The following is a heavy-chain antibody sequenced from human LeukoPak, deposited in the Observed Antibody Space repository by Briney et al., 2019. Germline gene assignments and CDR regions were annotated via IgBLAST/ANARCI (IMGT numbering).Heavy chain of an antibody. D-gene: IGHD4-17*01. CDR2: ISGSGGST. J-gene: IGHJ4*02. Sequence: GGSLRLSCAASGFTFSRYAMSWVRQAPGKGLDWVSSISGSGGSTYYADSVKGRLTISRGNFENTLFLQMNSLRAEDTAVYYCAKGHGDPFDCWGQGTLVTVSS. V-gene: IGHV3-23*01. CDR3: AKGHGDPFDC. CDR1: GFTFSRYA.